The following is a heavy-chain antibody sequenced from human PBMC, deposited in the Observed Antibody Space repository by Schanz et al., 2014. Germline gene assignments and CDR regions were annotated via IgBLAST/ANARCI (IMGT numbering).Heavy chain of an antibody. CDR1: GFNVGNNY. D-gene: IGHD2-8*01. J-gene: IGHJ5*02. CDR3: ASRSVYAPT. CDR2: IYSRGGT. V-gene: IGHV3-66*01. Sequence: EVQLEVSGGCLVQPGGSLRLSCEASGFNVGNNYMSWVRQPPGKGLECISIIYSRGGTFHADSVKGRFTISRDKSKNTLYLEMNSLRAEDTAVYYCASRSVYAPTWGQGILVTVSS.